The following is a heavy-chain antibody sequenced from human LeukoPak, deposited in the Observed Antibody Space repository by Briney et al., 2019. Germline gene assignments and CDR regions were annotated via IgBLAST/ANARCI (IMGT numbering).Heavy chain of an antibody. CDR2: IDHRGSS. Sequence: SETLSLTCAVHGESFSAYFWSWLRQVPGKGLEWIGEIDHRGSSNYNPPLKSRATISVDTSKNHFSLSLTSVTAADTAVYYCATRSSTLAAARCFDDWGQGTVVTVSS. CDR3: ATRSSTLAAARCFDD. J-gene: IGHJ4*03. D-gene: IGHD6-6*01. V-gene: IGHV4-34*01. CDR1: GESFSAYF.